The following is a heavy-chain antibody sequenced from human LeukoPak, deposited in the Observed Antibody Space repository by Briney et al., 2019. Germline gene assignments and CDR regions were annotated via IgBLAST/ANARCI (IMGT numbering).Heavy chain of an antibody. D-gene: IGHD3-22*01. V-gene: IGHV1-69*01. J-gene: IGHJ4*02. CDR3: ARASYYYDSSGYGGFDY. CDR2: IIPIFGTA. Sequence: SVKVSCRASGGTFSSYAISWVRQAPGQGLEWMGGIIPIFGTANYAQKFQGRATITADESTSTAYMELSSLRSEDTAVYYCARASYYYDSSGYGGFDYWGQGTLVTVSS. CDR1: GGTFSSYA.